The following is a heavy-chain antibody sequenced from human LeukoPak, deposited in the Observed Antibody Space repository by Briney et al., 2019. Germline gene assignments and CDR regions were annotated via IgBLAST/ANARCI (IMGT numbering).Heavy chain of an antibody. CDR3: ARDPRAYYYDSSGPPDY. Sequence: GGSLRLSCAASGFTFSSYGMHWVRQAPGKGLEWVAFIRYDGSNKYYADSVKGRFTISRDNSKNTLYLQMNSLRAEDTAVYYCARDPRAYYYDSSGPPDYWGQGTLVTVYS. J-gene: IGHJ4*02. CDR2: IRYDGSNK. D-gene: IGHD3-22*01. V-gene: IGHV3-30*02. CDR1: GFTFSSYG.